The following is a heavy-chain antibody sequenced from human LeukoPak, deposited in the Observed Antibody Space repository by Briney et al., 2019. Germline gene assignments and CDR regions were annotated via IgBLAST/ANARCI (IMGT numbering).Heavy chain of an antibody. D-gene: IGHD1-26*01. V-gene: IGHV1-69*13. Sequence: GASVKVSCKASGGTFSNYAISWVRQAPGQGLEWMGGIIPIFGTAKYAQRFQGRVTITADESWSTAYMELSSLRSEDTAVYYCAKDAGRQLGYYYYYMDVWGKGTTVTISS. J-gene: IGHJ6*03. CDR3: AKDAGRQLGYYYYYMDV. CDR1: GGTFSNYA. CDR2: IIPIFGTA.